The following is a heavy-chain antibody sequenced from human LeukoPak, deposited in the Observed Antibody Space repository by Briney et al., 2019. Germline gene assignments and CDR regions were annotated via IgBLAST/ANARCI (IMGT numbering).Heavy chain of an antibody. Sequence: ASVKVSCKASGYTFTGYYMHWVRQAPGQGLEWMGRINPNSGGTNYAQKLQGRVTMTTDTSTSTAYMELRSLRSDDTAVYYCARAFLPAAWYYFDYWGQGTLVTVSS. V-gene: IGHV1-2*06. CDR2: INPNSGGT. D-gene: IGHD2-2*01. CDR1: GYTFTGYY. CDR3: ARAFLPAAWYYFDY. J-gene: IGHJ4*02.